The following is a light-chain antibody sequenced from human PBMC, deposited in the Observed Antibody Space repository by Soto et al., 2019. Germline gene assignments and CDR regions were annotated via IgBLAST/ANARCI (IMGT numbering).Light chain of an antibody. CDR3: SSYTSSSLSWV. V-gene: IGLV2-14*01. CDR1: SSDVGGYNY. CDR2: EVS. J-gene: IGLJ3*02. Sequence: QSVLTQPASVSGSPGQSITISCTGTSSDVGGYNYVSWYQQHPGKAPKLMIYEVSNRPSGVSNRFSGSKSGNTASLTISGLQAEDEADYYCSSYTSSSLSWVFGGGTQLTVL.